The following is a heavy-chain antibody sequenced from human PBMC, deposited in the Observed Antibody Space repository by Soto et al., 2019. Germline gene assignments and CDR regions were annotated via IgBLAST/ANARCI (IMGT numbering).Heavy chain of an antibody. CDR1: GGSISSSSYY. CDR3: ARPLTFGGVIAPFDY. CDR2: IYYSGST. D-gene: IGHD3-16*02. Sequence: SETLSLTCTVSGGSISSSSYYWGWIRQPPGKGLEWIGSIYYSGSTYYNPSLKSRVTISVDTSKNQFSLKLSSVTAADTAVYYCARPLTFGGVIAPFDYWGQGTLVTAPQ. V-gene: IGHV4-39*01. J-gene: IGHJ4*02.